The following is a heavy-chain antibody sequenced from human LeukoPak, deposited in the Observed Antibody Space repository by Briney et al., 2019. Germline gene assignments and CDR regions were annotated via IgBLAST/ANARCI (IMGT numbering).Heavy chain of an antibody. CDR2: ISHSGGIT. CDR3: ARDGGKSGSYEFDY. D-gene: IGHD1-26*01. V-gene: IGHV3-23*01. Sequence: PGGSLRLSCAASGFTFSNYAMNWVRQAPGKGLEWVSRISHSGGITYYADSVKGRFTISRDNSRNTLYLQMNSLRAEDTAVYYCARDGGKSGSYEFDYWGQGTLVTVSS. J-gene: IGHJ4*02. CDR1: GFTFSNYA.